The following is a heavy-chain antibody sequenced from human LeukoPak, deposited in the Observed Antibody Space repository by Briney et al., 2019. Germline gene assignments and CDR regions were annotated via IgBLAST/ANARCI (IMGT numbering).Heavy chain of an antibody. J-gene: IGHJ3*02. V-gene: IGHV4-39*07. D-gene: IGHD1-26*01. CDR1: DGSISSNTYY. CDR3: ARDTVGATFPGAFDI. CDR2: IYYSGST. Sequence: PSETLSLTCTVSDGSISSNTYYWGWIRQPPGKGLEWIGSIYYSGSTYYNPSLMSRVTISLDTSKNQFSLKLTSVTAADTAVYFCARDTVGATFPGAFDIWGQGTMVTVSS.